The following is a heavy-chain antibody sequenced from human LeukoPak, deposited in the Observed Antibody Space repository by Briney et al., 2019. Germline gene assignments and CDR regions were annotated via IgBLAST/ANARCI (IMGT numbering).Heavy chain of an antibody. V-gene: IGHV4-30-2*01. Sequence: PSETLSLTCAVSGGSISSGGYSWSWIRQPPGKGLEWIGYIYHSGSTYYNPSLKSRVTISVDRSKNQFSLELSSVTAADTAVYYCARGNDYGDYGNWFDPWGLGTLVTVSS. CDR3: ARGNDYGDYGNWFDP. CDR1: GGSISSGGYS. CDR2: IYHSGST. D-gene: IGHD4-17*01. J-gene: IGHJ5*02.